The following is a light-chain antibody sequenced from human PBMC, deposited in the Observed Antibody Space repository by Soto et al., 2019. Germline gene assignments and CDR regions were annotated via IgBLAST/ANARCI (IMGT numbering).Light chain of an antibody. V-gene: IGLV2-23*02. J-gene: IGLJ7*01. CDR1: SSDAATYSL. CDR3: CSYAGDVDFFV. CDR2: EVA. Sequence: QSALTQPASVSGSPGQSITISCAGTSSDAATYSLVSWYQQLPGKAPKLIIYEVAKRPSGVSTRYSGSKSGSTASLTISGLQAEDEAIYYCCSYAGDVDFFVFGTGTQLTVL.